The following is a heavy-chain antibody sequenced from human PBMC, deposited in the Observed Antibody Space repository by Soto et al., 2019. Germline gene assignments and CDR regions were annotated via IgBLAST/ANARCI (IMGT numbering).Heavy chain of an antibody. CDR2: ISAYNGNT. CDR1: GYTFTSYG. V-gene: IGHV1-18*01. D-gene: IGHD2-15*01. Sequence: ASVKVSCKASGYTFTSYGISWVRQAPGQGLDWMGWISAYNGNTKYAQDLQGRVTMTTDTSTSTAYMELRSLRSDDTAVYYCARFSGGSYNTYYFYYVMDVWGPGTPLTVYS. J-gene: IGHJ6*02. CDR3: ARFSGGSYNTYYFYYVMDV.